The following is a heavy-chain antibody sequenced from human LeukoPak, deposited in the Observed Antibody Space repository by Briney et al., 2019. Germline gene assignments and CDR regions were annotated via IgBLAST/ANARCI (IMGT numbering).Heavy chain of an antibody. D-gene: IGHD6-13*01. CDR3: ARGRHSSSWYYFDY. CDR2: INHSGST. J-gene: IGHJ4*02. CDR1: GGSFSGYY. V-gene: IGHV4-34*01. Sequence: SETLSLTCAVYGGSFSGYYWSWIRQPPGKGLGWIGEINHSGSTNYNPSLKSRVTISVDTSKNQFSLKLSSVTAADTAVYYCARGRHSSSWYYFDYWGQGTLVTVSS.